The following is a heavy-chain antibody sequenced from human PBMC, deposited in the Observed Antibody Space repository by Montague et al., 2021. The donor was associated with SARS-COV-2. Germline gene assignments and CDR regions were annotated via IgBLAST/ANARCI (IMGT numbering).Heavy chain of an antibody. D-gene: IGHD6-19*01. V-gene: IGHV4-61*02. CDR2: ISIDGST. Sequence: TLSLTCTVSGGSISSGSYYWSWIRQPAGKGLEWIGRISIDGSTNYNPSLKSRVTISVDTSKNQFSLKLSSVTAADTAVYYCAGDIAVAGLFDYWGQGTLVTVSS. CDR1: GGSISSGSYY. CDR3: AGDIAVAGLFDY. J-gene: IGHJ4*02.